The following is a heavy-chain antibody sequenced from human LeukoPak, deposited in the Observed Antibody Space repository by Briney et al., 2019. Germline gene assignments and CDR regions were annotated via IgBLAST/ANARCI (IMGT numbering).Heavy chain of an antibody. D-gene: IGHD3-3*01. V-gene: IGHV4-30-4*01. Sequence: SQTLSLTCTVSGGSISSGDYYWSWIRQPPGKGLEWIGYIYYSGSTYYNPSLKSRVTISVDTSKNQFSLKLSSVTAADTAVYYCARGVVIGIFSTPYNWFDPWGRGTLVTVSS. CDR3: ARGVVIGIFSTPYNWFDP. CDR2: IYYSGST. J-gene: IGHJ5*02. CDR1: GGSISSGDYY.